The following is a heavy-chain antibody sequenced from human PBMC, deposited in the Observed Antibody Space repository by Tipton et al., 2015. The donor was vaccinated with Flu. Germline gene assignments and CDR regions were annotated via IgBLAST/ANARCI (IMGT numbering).Heavy chain of an antibody. D-gene: IGHD3-22*01. CDR1: GYTFTSYG. CDR3: ARGGETYYYDSSGYHYFDY. J-gene: IGHJ4*02. Sequence: QVQLVQSGAEVKKPGASVKVSCKASGYTFTSYGISWVRQAPGQGLEWMGWISAYNGNTNYAQKLQGRVTMTTDTSTSTAYMERRSLRSDDTAVYYCARGGETYYYDSSGYHYFDYWGQGTLVTVSS. V-gene: IGHV1-18*01. CDR2: ISAYNGNT.